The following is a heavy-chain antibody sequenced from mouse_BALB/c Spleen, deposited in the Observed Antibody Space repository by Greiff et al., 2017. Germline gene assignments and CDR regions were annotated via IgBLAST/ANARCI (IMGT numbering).Heavy chain of an antibody. CDR1: GYTFTSYV. Sequence: VQLQQSGPELVKPGASVKMSCKASGYTFTSYVMHWVKQKPGQGLEWIGYINPYNDGTKYNEKFKGKATLTSDKSSSTAYMELSSLTSEDSAVYYCARPDYCSSYEGAMDYWGQGTSVTVSS. CDR3: ARPDYCSSYEGAMDY. CDR2: INPYNDGT. J-gene: IGHJ4*01. D-gene: IGHD1-1*01. V-gene: IGHV1-14*01.